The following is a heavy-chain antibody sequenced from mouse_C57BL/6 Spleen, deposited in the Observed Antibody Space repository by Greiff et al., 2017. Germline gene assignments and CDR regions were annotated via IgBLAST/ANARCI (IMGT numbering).Heavy chain of an antibody. CDR2: INPNYGTT. V-gene: IGHV1-39*01. Sequence: EVQRVESGPELVKPGASVKISCKASGYSFTDYNMNWVKQSNGKSLEWIGVINPNYGTTSYNQKFKGKATLTVDQSSSTAYMQLNSLTSEDSAVYYGQGGSSYMYFDVWGTGTTVTVSS. CDR3: QGGSSYMYFDV. CDR1: GYSFTDYN. J-gene: IGHJ1*03. D-gene: IGHD1-1*01.